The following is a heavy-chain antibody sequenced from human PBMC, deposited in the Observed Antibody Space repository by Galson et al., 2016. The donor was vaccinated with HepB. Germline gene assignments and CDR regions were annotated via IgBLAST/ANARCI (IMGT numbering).Heavy chain of an antibody. V-gene: IGHV1-46*01. J-gene: IGHJ6*03. CDR2: GNPRTGST. CDR1: EYTFTSYY. CDR3: ARDPDNGDYIRYYYYMDV. Sequence: SVKVSCKASEYTFTSYYMHWVRQAPGQGLEWMGIGNPRTGSTSYAQKFQDRVTVTRDTSTSTVYMELSSLRSEDTAVYYCARDPDNGDYIRYYYYMDVWGKGTTVTVSS. D-gene: IGHD4-17*01.